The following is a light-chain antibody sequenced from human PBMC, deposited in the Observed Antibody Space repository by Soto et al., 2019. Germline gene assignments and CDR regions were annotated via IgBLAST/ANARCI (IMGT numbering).Light chain of an antibody. V-gene: IGLV2-11*01. CDR1: SSDVGSYNY. CDR3: CSYAGSYTHYV. J-gene: IGLJ1*01. Sequence: QSALTQPGSVSGSPGQSITISCTGTSSDVGSYNYVSWYRQHPGKAPKLMIYDVSKRPSGVPDRFSGSKSGNTASLTISGLQAEHEADYYCCSYAGSYTHYVFGAGTKVTVL. CDR2: DVS.